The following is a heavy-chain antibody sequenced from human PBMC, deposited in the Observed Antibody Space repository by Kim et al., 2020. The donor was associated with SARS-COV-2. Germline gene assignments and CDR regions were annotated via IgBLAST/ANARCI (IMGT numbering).Heavy chain of an antibody. CDR3: TTFDY. Sequence: SSAGSNKIYVDSVKGRFTISRDNSRNMLYLQVSSLRVEDTAVYYCTTFDYWGQGTLVTVSS. J-gene: IGHJ4*02. CDR2: SSAGSNK. V-gene: IGHV3-33*05.